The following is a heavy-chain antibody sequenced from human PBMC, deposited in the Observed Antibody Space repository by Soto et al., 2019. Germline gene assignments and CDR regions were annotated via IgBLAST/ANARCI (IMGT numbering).Heavy chain of an antibody. CDR2: IIPIFGTA. D-gene: IGHD2-15*01. Sequence: ASVKVSCKASGGTFSSYAISWVRQAPGQGLEWMGGIIPIFGTANYAQKFQGRVTITADESTSTAYMELSSLRSEDTAVYYCARVGRQDYYYYGMDVWGQGTTVTVSS. CDR1: GGTFSSYA. V-gene: IGHV1-69*13. J-gene: IGHJ6*02. CDR3: ARVGRQDYYYYGMDV.